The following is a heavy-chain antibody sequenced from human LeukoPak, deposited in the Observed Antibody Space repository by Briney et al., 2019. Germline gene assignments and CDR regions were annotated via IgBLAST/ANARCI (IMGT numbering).Heavy chain of an antibody. V-gene: IGHV1-2*02. J-gene: IGHJ4*02. Sequence: ASVKVSCKASGYTFTGYYMHWVRQAPGQGLEWMGWINPSSGGTNYAQKFQGRVTMTRDTSISTAYMELSRLRSDDTAVYYCARGDGDGYNFGYWGQGTLVTVSS. CDR1: GYTFTGYY. D-gene: IGHD5-24*01. CDR2: INPSSGGT. CDR3: ARGDGDGYNFGY.